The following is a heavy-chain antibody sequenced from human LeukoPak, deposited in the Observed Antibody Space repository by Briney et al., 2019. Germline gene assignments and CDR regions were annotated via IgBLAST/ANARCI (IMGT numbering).Heavy chain of an antibody. V-gene: IGHV3-66*02. J-gene: IGHJ4*02. CDR2: IYTGGTT. CDR1: GFSVSSNY. Sequence: GGSQRLSCAGSGFSVSSNYMNWVRQAPGKGLEWVSAIYTGGTTYYADSVKGRFTISRDNSKNTLYLEMNSLRAEDTAVYYCATDKLGSGYASDFDYWGQGTLVTVSS. D-gene: IGHD2-15*01. CDR3: ATDKLGSGYASDFDY.